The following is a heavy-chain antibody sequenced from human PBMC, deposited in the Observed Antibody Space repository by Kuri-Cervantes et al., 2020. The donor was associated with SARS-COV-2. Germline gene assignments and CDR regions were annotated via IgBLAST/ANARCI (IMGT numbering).Heavy chain of an antibody. D-gene: IGHD4-17*01. V-gene: IGHV3-21*06. Sequence: GESLKISCTASGFTFNTYNMKWVRQAPGKGLEWVSGIGPSNTYIYYADSVKGRFIISRDNAKNSLYLQMNSLRVEDTALYYCARAHGDYVFREGLDSWGQGTLVTVSS. CDR3: ARAHGDYVFREGLDS. CDR1: GFTFNTYN. CDR2: IGPSNTYI. J-gene: IGHJ4*02.